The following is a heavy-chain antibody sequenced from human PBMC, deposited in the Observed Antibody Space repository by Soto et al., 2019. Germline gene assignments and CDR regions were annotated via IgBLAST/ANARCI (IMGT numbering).Heavy chain of an antibody. V-gene: IGHV4-31*03. D-gene: IGHD4-4*01. J-gene: IGHJ6*02. CDR1: GGSISSGGYY. CDR3: ARVLKGNYSNPYYYYYGMDV. Sequence: SETLSLTCTVSGGSISSGGYYWSWIRQHPGKGLEWIGYIYYSGSTYYNPSLKSRVTISVDTSKNQFSLKLSPVTAADTAVYYCARVLKGNYSNPYYYYYGMDVWGQGTTVTVSS. CDR2: IYYSGST.